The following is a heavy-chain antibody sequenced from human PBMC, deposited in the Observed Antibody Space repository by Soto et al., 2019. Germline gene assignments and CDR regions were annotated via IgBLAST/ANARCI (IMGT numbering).Heavy chain of an antibody. V-gene: IGHV4-34*01. Sequence: QVQLQQWGAGLLKPSETLSLTCAVYGGSVSSGSYYWSWIRQPPGKGLEWIGEMSHSGGTHFNPSLKSRVSTSVNTAKTQFSLKMSFVTAADTALYYCARVERGTATTVVDAFDIWGPGTMVTVSS. CDR2: MSHSGGT. J-gene: IGHJ3*02. CDR1: GGSVSSGSYY. CDR3: ARVERGTATTVVDAFDI. D-gene: IGHD1-1*01.